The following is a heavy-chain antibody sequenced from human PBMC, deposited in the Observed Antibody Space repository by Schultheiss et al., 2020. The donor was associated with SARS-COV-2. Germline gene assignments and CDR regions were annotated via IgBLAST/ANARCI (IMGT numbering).Heavy chain of an antibody. CDR3: ARLGGYYSGGY. CDR1: GGSVSSGSYY. Sequence: SETLSLTCTVSGGSVSSGSYYWSWIRQPPGKGLEWIGSIYHSGSTYYNPSLKSRVTISVDTSKNQFSLKLSSVTAADTAVYYCARLGGYYSGGYWGQGTLVTVSS. J-gene: IGHJ4*02. D-gene: IGHD3-22*01. V-gene: IGHV4-39*07. CDR2: IYHSGST.